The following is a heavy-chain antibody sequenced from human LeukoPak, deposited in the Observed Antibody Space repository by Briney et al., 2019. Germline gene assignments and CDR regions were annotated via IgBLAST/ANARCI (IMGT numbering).Heavy chain of an antibody. D-gene: IGHD3-9*01. Sequence: PGGSLRLSCAASGFTFSSYAMSWVRQAPGKGLEWVSAISGSGGSTYYADSVEGRFTISRDNSKNTPYLQMNSLRAEDTAVYYCARAPQDYDILTDFDYWGQGTLVTVSS. CDR1: GFTFSSYA. CDR2: ISGSGGST. CDR3: ARAPQDYDILTDFDY. J-gene: IGHJ4*02. V-gene: IGHV3-23*01.